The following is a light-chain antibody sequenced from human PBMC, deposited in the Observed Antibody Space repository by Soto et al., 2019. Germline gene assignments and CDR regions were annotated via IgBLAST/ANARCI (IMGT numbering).Light chain of an antibody. V-gene: IGKV1-33*01. Sequence: DIQMTQSPSPLSASVGDRVTITCQASQDISNYLNWYQQKPGKAPKLLIYDASNLETGVPSRFSGSGSGTEFTLTISSLQPDDFATYYCQQYNSYLGTFGQGTKVDIK. CDR1: QDISNY. CDR2: DAS. J-gene: IGKJ1*01. CDR3: QQYNSYLGT.